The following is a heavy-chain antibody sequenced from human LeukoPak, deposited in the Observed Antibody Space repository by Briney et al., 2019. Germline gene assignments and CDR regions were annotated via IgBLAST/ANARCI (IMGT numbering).Heavy chain of an antibody. D-gene: IGHD3-9*01. V-gene: IGHV1-2*02. CDR1: GYTFTDYY. CDR2: INPNDGDT. CDR3: ARDSKGLVTEYYGMDV. J-gene: IGHJ6*04. Sequence: ASVKVSCKASGYTFTDYYMHWVRQAPGQGFEWMGWINPNDGDTNYAQKFQGRVTITADESTSTAYMELSSLRSEDTAVYYCARDSKGLVTEYYGMDVWGKGTTVTVSS.